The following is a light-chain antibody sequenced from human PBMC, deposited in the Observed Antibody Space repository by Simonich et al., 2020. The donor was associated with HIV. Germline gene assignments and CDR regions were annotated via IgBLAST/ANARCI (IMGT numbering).Light chain of an antibody. CDR3: LLSHSGVWV. Sequence: QAVVTQEPSLTVSPGGTVTLTCGSSTGAVTSGHYPYWFPQKPGQAPKTPIYETSNKHSWTFARFSGSLLGGKAALTLSGAQPEDEADYYCLLSHSGVWVFGGGTKLTVL. V-gene: IGLV7-46*01. CDR1: TGAVTSGHY. CDR2: ETS. J-gene: IGLJ3*02.